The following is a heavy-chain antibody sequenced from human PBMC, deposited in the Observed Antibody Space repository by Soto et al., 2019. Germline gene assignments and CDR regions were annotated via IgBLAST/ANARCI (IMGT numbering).Heavy chain of an antibody. CDR3: AGVPLGYCSGGSCPNGMDV. CDR1: GFTVSSNY. Sequence: PGGSLRLSCAASGFTVSSNYMSWVRQAPGKGLEWVSVIYSGGSTYYADSVKGRFTISRDNSKNTLYLQMNSLRAEDTAVYYCAGVPLGYCSGGSCPNGMDVWGQGTTVTVSS. D-gene: IGHD2-15*01. J-gene: IGHJ6*02. V-gene: IGHV3-53*01. CDR2: IYSGGST.